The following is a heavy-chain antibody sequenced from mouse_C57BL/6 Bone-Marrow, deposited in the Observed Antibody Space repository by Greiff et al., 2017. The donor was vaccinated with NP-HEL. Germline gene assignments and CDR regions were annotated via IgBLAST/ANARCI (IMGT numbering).Heavy chain of an antibody. CDR2: ISDGGSYT. J-gene: IGHJ1*03. V-gene: IGHV5-4*03. CDR1: GFTFSSYA. D-gene: IGHD2-3*01. CDR3: ARWLLRWYFDV. Sequence: EVKLVESGGGLVKPGGSLKLSCAASGFTFSSYAMSWVRQTPEKRLEWVATISDGGSYTYYPDNVKGRFTISRDNAKNNLYLQMSHLKYEDTAMYYGARWLLRWYFDVWGTGTTVTVSS.